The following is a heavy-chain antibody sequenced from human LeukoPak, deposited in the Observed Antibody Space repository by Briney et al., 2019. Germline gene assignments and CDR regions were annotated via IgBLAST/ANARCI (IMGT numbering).Heavy chain of an antibody. CDR2: ISYDGSNK. D-gene: IGHD4-17*01. CDR3: ARDRFGYGDLYWYFDP. Sequence: GGSLRLSCAASGFTFSSYAMHWVRQAPGKGLEWVAVISYDGSNKYYADSVKGRFTISRDNSKNTLYLQMNSLRAEDTAVYYCARDRFGYGDLYWYFDPWGRGTLVTVSS. V-gene: IGHV3-30-3*01. J-gene: IGHJ2*01. CDR1: GFTFSSYA.